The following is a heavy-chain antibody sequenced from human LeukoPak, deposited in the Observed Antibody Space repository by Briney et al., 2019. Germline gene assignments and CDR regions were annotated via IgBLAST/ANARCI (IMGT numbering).Heavy chain of an antibody. D-gene: IGHD1-26*01. CDR1: GYTFTSYD. Sequence: ASVKVSCKASGYTFTSYDINWVRQATGQGLEWMGWMNRNSGNTGYAQKFQGRVTITRNTSISTAYMELSSLRSEDTAVYYCAGTERVGATPFDYWGQGTLVTVSS. CDR3: AGTERVGATPFDY. V-gene: IGHV1-8*03. J-gene: IGHJ4*02. CDR2: MNRNSGNT.